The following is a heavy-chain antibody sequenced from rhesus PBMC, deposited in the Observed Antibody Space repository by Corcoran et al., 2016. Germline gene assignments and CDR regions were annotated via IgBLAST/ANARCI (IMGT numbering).Heavy chain of an antibody. Sequence: EVQLVESGGGLVQPGGSLRLSCAASGFTFSSYGMYWVRQAPGKGLEWFSAISSGGGSTDYADTVKGRFTISRDNSKTPLSLQMNSLRAEDTAVYYCAKAGTVTTWANDYWGQGVLVTVSS. CDR3: AKAGTVTTWANDY. J-gene: IGHJ4*01. V-gene: IGHV3S25*01. CDR1: GFTFSSYG. D-gene: IGHD4-23*01. CDR2: ISSGGGST.